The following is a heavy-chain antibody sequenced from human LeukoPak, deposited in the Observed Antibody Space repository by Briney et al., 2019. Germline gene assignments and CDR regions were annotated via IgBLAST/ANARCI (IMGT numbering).Heavy chain of an antibody. D-gene: IGHD2-2*02. CDR3: ARGGYCSSTSCYNLLFLDY. CDR1: GGSSSSYY. Sequence: SETLSLTCTVSGGSSSSYYWSWIRQPPGKGLEWIGYIYYSGSTNYNPSLKSRVTMSVDTSKNQFFLKLSSMTAADTAVYYCARGGYCSSTSCYNLLFLDYWGQGTLVTVSS. CDR2: IYYSGST. J-gene: IGHJ4*02. V-gene: IGHV4-59*01.